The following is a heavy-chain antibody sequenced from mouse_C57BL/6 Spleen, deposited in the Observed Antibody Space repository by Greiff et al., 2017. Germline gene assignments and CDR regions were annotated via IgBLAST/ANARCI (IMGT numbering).Heavy chain of an antibody. CDR2: ISYDGSN. Sequence: EVKLMESGPGLVKPSQSLSLTCSVTGYSITSGYYWNWIRQFPGNKLEWMGYISYDGSNNYNPSLKNRISITRDTSKNQFFLKLNSVTTEDTATYYCAIYYGSSYGYWGQGTTLTVSS. CDR3: AIYYGSSYGY. V-gene: IGHV3-6*01. J-gene: IGHJ2*01. CDR1: GYSITSGYY. D-gene: IGHD1-1*01.